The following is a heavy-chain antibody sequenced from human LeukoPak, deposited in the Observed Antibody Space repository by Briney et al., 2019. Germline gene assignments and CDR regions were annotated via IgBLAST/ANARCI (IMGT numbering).Heavy chain of an antibody. CDR2: IYYSGST. D-gene: IGHD6-6*01. CDR1: GGSISSYY. Sequence: ASETLSLTCTVSGGSISSYYWSWIRQPPGKGLEWIGYIYYSGSTNYNPSLKSRVTISVDTSKNQFSLKLSSVTAAGTAVYYCARGVLYSSSLFFDYWGQGTLVTVSS. V-gene: IGHV4-59*01. CDR3: ARGVLYSSSLFFDY. J-gene: IGHJ4*02.